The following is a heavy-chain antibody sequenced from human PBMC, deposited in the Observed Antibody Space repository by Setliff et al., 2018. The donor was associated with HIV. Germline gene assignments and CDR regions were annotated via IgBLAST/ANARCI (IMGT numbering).Heavy chain of an antibody. D-gene: IGHD3-10*01. CDR2: INPDSGDT. CDR3: ATDRTQTGINMVRGRIVDPARYPLDY. J-gene: IGHJ4*02. Sequence: GPSVKVSCKVSRYTFTDYYIQWVRQAPGHGLEWIGWINPDSGDTNFALKFQGRVTMTKDTSTGTAYMELSSLRSDDTAVYYCATDRTQTGINMVRGRIVDPARYPLDYWGQGTLVTVSS. CDR1: RYTFTDYY. V-gene: IGHV1-2*02.